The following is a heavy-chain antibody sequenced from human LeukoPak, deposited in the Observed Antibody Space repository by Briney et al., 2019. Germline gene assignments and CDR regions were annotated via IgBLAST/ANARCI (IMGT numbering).Heavy chain of an antibody. D-gene: IGHD5-24*01. CDR2: ISAYNCNT. CDR1: GYTFTSYG. Sequence: ASVKVSCKASGYTFTSYGISWVRQAPGQGLEWMGWISAYNCNTNYAQKLQGRVTIITETSTSTGYMELRSMRSDATAVYYCARGLQETLAWLKALSAFDIWGQGTMVTVSS. V-gene: IGHV1-18*01. J-gene: IGHJ3*02. CDR3: ARGLQETLAWLKALSAFDI.